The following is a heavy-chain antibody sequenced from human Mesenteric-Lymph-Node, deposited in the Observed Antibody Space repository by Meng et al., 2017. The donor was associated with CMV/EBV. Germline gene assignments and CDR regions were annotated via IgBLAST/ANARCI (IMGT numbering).Heavy chain of an antibody. J-gene: IGHJ6*02. Sequence: ASVKVSCKASGYTFTSYYIHWVRQAPGQGLEWMGVIDPSGGTTNYAQKFQGRVTISTDESTSTAYMELSSLRSEDTAVYYCARDRIVGATIPYYYGMDVWGQGTTVTVSS. CDR2: IDPSGGTT. CDR1: GYTFTSYY. V-gene: IGHV1-46*01. CDR3: ARDRIVGATIPYYYGMDV. D-gene: IGHD1-26*01.